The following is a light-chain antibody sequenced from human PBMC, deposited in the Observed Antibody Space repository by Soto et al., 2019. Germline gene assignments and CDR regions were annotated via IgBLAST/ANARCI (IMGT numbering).Light chain of an antibody. CDR1: QDISNY. V-gene: IGKV1-33*01. J-gene: IGKJ4*01. Sequence: DIQMTQSPYSLSASVGDRVTITCQASQDISNYLNWDQQKPGKAPKLLIYDASNLETGVPSRFSGSGSEKYFTFPISSLQPQDIATYYCQQYDNLPRVFGGGTKVEI. CDR3: QQYDNLPRV. CDR2: DAS.